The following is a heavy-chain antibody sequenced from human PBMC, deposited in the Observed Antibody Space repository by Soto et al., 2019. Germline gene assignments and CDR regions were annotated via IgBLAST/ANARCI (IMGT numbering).Heavy chain of an antibody. Sequence: QDQLVQSGAEVKKPGASVKVSCKSSGDTFSSYGISWVRQAPGQGFEWMGWISAYSGDTNFAQNFQGRVTLTTDTSTSTAYMELRSLRSDGTAVYYCARDGGSAGVGVERSFDFWGQGTLVTVSS. V-gene: IGHV1-18*01. J-gene: IGHJ4*02. CDR2: ISAYSGDT. CDR3: ARDGGSAGVGVERSFDF. D-gene: IGHD2-21*01. CDR1: GDTFSSYG.